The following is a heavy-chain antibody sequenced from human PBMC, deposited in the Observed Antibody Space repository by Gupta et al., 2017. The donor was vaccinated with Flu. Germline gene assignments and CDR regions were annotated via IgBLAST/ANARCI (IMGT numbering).Heavy chain of an antibody. D-gene: IGHD4-17*01. V-gene: IGHV3-33*01. J-gene: IGHJ3*02. Sequence: QEQLVESGGGVVQPGRSLRLSCAASGSIFSNYGMHWVRQVPGKGLEWVAVIWNDGSNKYYVDSVKGRFTISRDSSKNTLYLQMDSLRAEDTAMYYCARSNYGDYSGHDAFDIWGQGTMVTVSS. CDR3: ARSNYGDYSGHDAFDI. CDR1: GSIFSNYG. CDR2: IWNDGSNK.